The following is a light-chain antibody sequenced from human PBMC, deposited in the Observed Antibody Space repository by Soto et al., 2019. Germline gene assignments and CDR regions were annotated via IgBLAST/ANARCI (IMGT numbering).Light chain of an antibody. V-gene: IGKV1-39*01. CDR3: QQSYSTPPT. J-gene: IGKJ4*01. Sequence: STLSVSVGDLVTITCWASQSISSYLNSYQQKPGKAPKLLIYAASSLQSGVPSRFSGSGSGTAFTLTICSLQPEYFATYSCQQSYSTPPTFVGGTKVVIK. CDR2: AAS. CDR1: QSISSY.